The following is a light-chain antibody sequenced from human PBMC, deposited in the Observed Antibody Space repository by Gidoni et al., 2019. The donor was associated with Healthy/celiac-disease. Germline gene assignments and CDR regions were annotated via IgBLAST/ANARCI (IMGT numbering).Light chain of an antibody. CDR2: DAS. CDR1: QSVSSY. J-gene: IGKJ1*01. V-gene: IGKV3-11*01. Sequence: EIVLTQSPANLSLSPGERATLSCRASQSVSSYLAWYQQKPGQAPRLLIYDASNRATGIPARFSGSGSGTDFTLTISSLEPEDFAVYYCQQRSNWPRTFGQXTKVEIK. CDR3: QQRSNWPRT.